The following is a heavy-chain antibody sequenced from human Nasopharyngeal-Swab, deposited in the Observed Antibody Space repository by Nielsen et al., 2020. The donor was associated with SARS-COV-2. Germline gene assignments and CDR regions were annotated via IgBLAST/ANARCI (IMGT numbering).Heavy chain of an antibody. CDR2: ISTTTATI. CDR3: AREVPYSGHDDAFDI. CDR1: GLGFSNYE. J-gene: IGHJ3*02. Sequence: GESLKISCAASGLGFSNYEMNWVRQAPGKGLEWISYISTTTATIYYADSVKGRFTISRDNAKNSLYLQMNSLRAVDTAVYYCAREVPYSGHDDAFDIWGQGTMVTVSA. D-gene: IGHD5-12*01. V-gene: IGHV3-48*03.